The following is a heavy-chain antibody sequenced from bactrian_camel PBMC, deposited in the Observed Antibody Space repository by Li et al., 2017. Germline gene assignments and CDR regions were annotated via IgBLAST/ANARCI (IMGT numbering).Heavy chain of an antibody. V-gene: IGHV3S1*01. J-gene: IGHJ4*01. D-gene: IGHD1*01. CDR1: GLAFSTSC. Sequence: VQLVETGGGSVQAGGSLRLSCTASGLAFSTSCMAWFRQAPGKEREAVASISTDGGSTDYAGSVGGRFTISRDNAKNTVDLQMNSLKTEDTAVYYCATDGFSVTNAFGHWGEGTQVTVS. CDR3: ATDGFSVTNAFGH. CDR2: ISTDGGST.